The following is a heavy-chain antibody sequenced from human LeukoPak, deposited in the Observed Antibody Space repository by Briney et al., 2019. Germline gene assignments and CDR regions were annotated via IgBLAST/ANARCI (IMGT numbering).Heavy chain of an antibody. V-gene: IGHV1-69*01. D-gene: IGHD2-15*01. CDR2: IIPMFGAT. J-gene: IGHJ4*02. CDR1: GGTFRSFT. CDR3: ARGPGGSPAPFGFDY. Sequence: SVKVPHKASGGTFRSFTINWVRQAPAQGIEWMGVIIPMFGATNYAQKFQGRVTITADESTSTAYMELSSLRSEDTGVYFCARGPGGSPAPFGFDYWGQGNLVTVSS.